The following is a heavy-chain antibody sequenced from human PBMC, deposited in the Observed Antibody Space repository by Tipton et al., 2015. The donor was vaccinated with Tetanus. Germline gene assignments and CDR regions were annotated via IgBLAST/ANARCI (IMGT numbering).Heavy chain of an antibody. CDR1: DGSLGTFY. CDR3: ARGSPFFYVSGTYRGEFDY. Sequence: LRLSCTVSDGSLGTFYWTWIRQPPGRGLEWIGYISYSGSAKYNPSLKSRLTIPVDTSRAQFSLKLRSVTAADTAVYYCARGSPFFYVSGTYRGEFDYWGQGTLVTVSS. J-gene: IGHJ4*02. V-gene: IGHV4-59*01. D-gene: IGHD3-10*01. CDR2: ISYSGSA.